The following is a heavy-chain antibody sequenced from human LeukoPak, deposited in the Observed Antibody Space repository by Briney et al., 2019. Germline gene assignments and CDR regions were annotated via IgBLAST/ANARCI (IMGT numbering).Heavy chain of an antibody. J-gene: IGHJ3*02. CDR2: IRYEGSTK. D-gene: IGHD2-15*01. CDR1: RFIFSRYG. CDR3: ARAGYCGGGSCYSLADFDI. V-gene: IGHV3-30*02. Sequence: GGSQSLSCALSRFIFSRYGVLWARDSRDGGLEWVAFIRYEGSTKYYADSVKSRFTISRDNSKNTLYLQMNRVRAEGTAVYYCARAGYCGGGSCYSLADFDIWGQGTMVTVSS.